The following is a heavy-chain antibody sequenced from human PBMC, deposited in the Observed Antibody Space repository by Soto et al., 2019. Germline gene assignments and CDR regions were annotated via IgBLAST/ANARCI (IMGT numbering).Heavy chain of an antibody. V-gene: IGHV4-31*03. CDR2: IYYCGST. CDR1: GGSISSGGYY. J-gene: IGHJ6*02. Sequence: SETLSLTCTVSGGSISSGGYYWSWIRQHPGKGLEWIGYIYYCGSTYYNPSLKSRVTISVDTSKNQFSLKLSSVTAADTAVYYCARDSSFWSGYYGMDVWGQGTTVTVSS. CDR3: ARDSSFWSGYYGMDV. D-gene: IGHD3-3*01.